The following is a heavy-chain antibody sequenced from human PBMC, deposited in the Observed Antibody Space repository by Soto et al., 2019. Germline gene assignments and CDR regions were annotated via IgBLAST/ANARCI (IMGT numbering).Heavy chain of an antibody. V-gene: IGHV4-34*01. CDR1: GGSFSGYY. Sequence: SETLSLTCAVYGGSFSGYYWSWIRQPPGKGLEWIGEINHSGSTNYNPSLKSRVTISVDTSKNQFSLKLSSVTAADTAVYYCARDKGYSSSWYSSRGYYFDYWGQGTLVTVSS. J-gene: IGHJ4*02. CDR3: ARDKGYSSSWYSSRGYYFDY. CDR2: INHSGST. D-gene: IGHD6-13*01.